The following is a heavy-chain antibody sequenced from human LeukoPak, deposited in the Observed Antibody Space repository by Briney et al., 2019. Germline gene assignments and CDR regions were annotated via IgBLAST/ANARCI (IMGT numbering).Heavy chain of an antibody. CDR1: GASISSYD. V-gene: IGHV4-59*01. J-gene: IGHJ6*03. CDR2: ISDIGS. CDR3: ARDFMVRGDQVNYYYYYMDV. D-gene: IGHD3-10*01. Sequence: SETLSLTCNVSGASISSYDWTWIRQPPGKGLEWIASISDIGSNYNPSLRSRVTTSLDTSKNQFSLNLRSVTAADTAVYYCARDFMVRGDQVNYYYYYMDVWGTGATITVSS.